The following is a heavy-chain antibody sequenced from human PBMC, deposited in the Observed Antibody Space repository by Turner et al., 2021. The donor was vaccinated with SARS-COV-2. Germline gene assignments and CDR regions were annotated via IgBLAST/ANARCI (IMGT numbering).Heavy chain of an antibody. CDR3: ARARWDYYDRSGYYPDAFDI. V-gene: IGHV3-21*01. D-gene: IGHD3-22*01. Sequence: EVQLVESGGGLVKPGGSLRLSCAASGFTFGRYRMNWVRQAPGKGLEWVSSISRSSSYIYYADSVKGRFTISRDNAKKSLFLQMNSLRAEDTAVYYCARARWDYYDRSGYYPDAFDIWGQGTMVTVSS. J-gene: IGHJ3*02. CDR1: GFTFGRYR. CDR2: ISRSSSYI.